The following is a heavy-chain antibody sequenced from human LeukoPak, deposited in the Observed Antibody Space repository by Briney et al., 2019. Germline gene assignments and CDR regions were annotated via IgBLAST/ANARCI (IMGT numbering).Heavy chain of an antibody. V-gene: IGHV1-18*01. CDR1: GYTFTSYG. CDR2: ISAYNGNT. CDR3: ARDEYDFWSGYYYMDV. Sequence: ASVKVSCKASGYTFTSYGISWVRQAPGRGLEWMGWISAYNGNTNYAQKLQGRVTMTTDTSTSTAYMELRSLRSDDTAVYYCARDEYDFWSGYYYMDVWGKGTTVTVSS. D-gene: IGHD3-3*01. J-gene: IGHJ6*03.